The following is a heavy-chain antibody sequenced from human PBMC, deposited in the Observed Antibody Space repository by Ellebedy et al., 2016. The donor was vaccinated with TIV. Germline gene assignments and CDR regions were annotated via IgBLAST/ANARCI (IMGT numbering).Heavy chain of an antibody. V-gene: IGHV3-53*01. CDR3: ASNGDKGY. CDR2: IYSGGST. CDR1: GFSFSTYA. D-gene: IGHD4-23*01. Sequence: GESLKISXTASGFSFSTYAMNWVRQAPGKGLEWVSLIYSGGSTHYADSVRGRFTISRDYSKNTLYLQMNSLGAEDTAVYYCASNGDKGYWGQGTLVTVSS. J-gene: IGHJ4*02.